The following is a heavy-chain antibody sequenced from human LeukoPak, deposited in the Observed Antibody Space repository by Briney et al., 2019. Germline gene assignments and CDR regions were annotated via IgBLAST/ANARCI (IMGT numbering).Heavy chain of an antibody. D-gene: IGHD4-17*01. CDR3: AKALVFAVTKYYYYGMDV. CDR2: ISYDGSNK. J-gene: IGHJ6*02. Sequence: QPGRSLRLSCAASGFTFSSYAMHWVRQAPGKRLEWVAVISYDGSNKYYAGSVKGRFTISRDYSKNTLYLQMNSLRAEDTAVYYCAKALVFAVTKYYYYGMDVWGQGTTVTVSS. V-gene: IGHV3-30-3*01. CDR1: GFTFSSYA.